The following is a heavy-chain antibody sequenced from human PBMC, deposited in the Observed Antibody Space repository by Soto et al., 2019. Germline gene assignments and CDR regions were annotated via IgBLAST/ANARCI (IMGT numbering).Heavy chain of an antibody. J-gene: IGHJ4*02. D-gene: IGHD5-18*01. V-gene: IGHV4-34*01. Sequence: SETLSLTCAVYGGSFSGYYWSWIRQPPGKGLEWIGEINHSGSTNYNPSLKSRVTISVDTSKNQFSLKLSSVTAADTAVYYRARGGIRRGYSYGRVDYWGQGTLVTVSS. CDR1: GGSFSGYY. CDR3: ARGGIRRGYSYGRVDY. CDR2: INHSGST.